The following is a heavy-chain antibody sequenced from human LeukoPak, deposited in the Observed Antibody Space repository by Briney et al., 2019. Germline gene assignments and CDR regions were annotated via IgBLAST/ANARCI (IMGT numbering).Heavy chain of an antibody. V-gene: IGHV3-23*01. D-gene: IGHD3-10*01. CDR2: ISGVGGNT. CDR1: GFTFSSYA. Sequence: GGSLRLSCAASGFTFSSYAMSWVRQAPGKGLEWVSAISGVGGNTYYAASVKGRFTISRDNSKNTLYLQMNSLGAEDTAVYYCAKHVSGSLFYFDYWGQRTLVTVSS. CDR3: AKHVSGSLFYFDY. J-gene: IGHJ4*02.